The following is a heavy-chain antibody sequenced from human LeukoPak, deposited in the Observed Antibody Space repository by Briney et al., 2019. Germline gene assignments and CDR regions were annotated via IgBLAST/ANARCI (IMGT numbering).Heavy chain of an antibody. D-gene: IGHD3-10*01. J-gene: IGHJ6*03. CDR1: GGSFSGYY. Sequence: SETLSLTCAVYGGSFSGYYWSWIRQPPGKGLEWIREINHSGSTNYNPSLKSRVTISVDTSKNQFSLKLSSVTAADTAVYYCARGGRVNYYYYMDVWGKGTTVTVSS. CDR3: ARGGRVNYYYYMDV. V-gene: IGHV4-34*01. CDR2: INHSGST.